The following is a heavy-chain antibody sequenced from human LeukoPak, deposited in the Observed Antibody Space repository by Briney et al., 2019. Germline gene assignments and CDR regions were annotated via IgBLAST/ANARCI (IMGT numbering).Heavy chain of an antibody. J-gene: IGHJ4*02. Sequence: ASVKVSCKASGYTFTSFAVHWVRQAPGQRLEWMTWTTPGDGYTRYSPKFQGRVTITSDTSANTIYMELSSLKSEDTAIYYCAKDIMGTFDYWGQGTLVTVSS. CDR3: AKDIMGTFDY. V-gene: IGHV1-3*01. CDR2: TTPGDGYT. D-gene: IGHD2-8*01. CDR1: GYTFTSFA.